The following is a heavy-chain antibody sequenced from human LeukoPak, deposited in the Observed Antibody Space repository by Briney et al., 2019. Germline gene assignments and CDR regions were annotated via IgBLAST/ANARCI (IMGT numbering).Heavy chain of an antibody. J-gene: IGHJ4*02. V-gene: IGHV1-8*01. CDR2: MNPNSGNT. Sequence: ASVKVSCKASGYTFTSYDINWVRQATGQGLEWMGWMNPNSGNTGYAQKFQGRVTMTRNTSISTAYMELSSLRSEDTAVYYCARGWVLGYCSGGSCLGYWGQGTLVTVSS. CDR3: ARGWVLGYCSGGSCLGY. CDR1: GYTFTSYD. D-gene: IGHD2-15*01.